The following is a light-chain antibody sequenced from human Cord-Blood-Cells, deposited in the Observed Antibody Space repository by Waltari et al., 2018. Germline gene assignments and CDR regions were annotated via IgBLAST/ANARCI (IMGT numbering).Light chain of an antibody. CDR1: QSVSSY. CDR3: QQRSNWPPLT. Sequence: EIEFTHSPATLSFSPGERSTPSCRASQSVSSYLAWYQQKPVQAPRLLIYDASNRATGIAARFSGSGSGTDFTLTISSLQPEDFVVYFGQQRSNWPPLTFCGGTKVEIK. J-gene: IGKJ4*01. V-gene: IGKV3-11*01. CDR2: DAS.